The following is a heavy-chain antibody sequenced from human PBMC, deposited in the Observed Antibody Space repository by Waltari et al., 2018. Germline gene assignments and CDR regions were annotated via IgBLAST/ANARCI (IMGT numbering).Heavy chain of an antibody. CDR1: GGTFSSYA. V-gene: IGHV1-69*05. CDR3: ARGMITFGGVIAHGAFDI. D-gene: IGHD3-16*02. Sequence: QVQLVQSGAEVKKPGSSVKVSCKASGGTFSSYAISWVRQAPGPGLEWMGGIIPIFGTANYAQKFQGRVTITTDESTSTAYMELSSLRSEDTAVYYCARGMITFGGVIAHGAFDIWGQGTMVTVSS. J-gene: IGHJ3*02. CDR2: IIPIFGTA.